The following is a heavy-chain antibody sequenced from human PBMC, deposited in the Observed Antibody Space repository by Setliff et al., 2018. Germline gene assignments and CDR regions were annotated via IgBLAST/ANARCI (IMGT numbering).Heavy chain of an antibody. V-gene: IGHV4-31*03. J-gene: IGHJ3*02. CDR1: GGSISSGLYY. CDR2: IFHSGGK. Sequence: PSETLSLTCSVSGGSISSGLYYWSWIRQHPGKGLEWIGNIFHSGGKYYNPSLRSRVSISQDMSKNQFSLKLNSVTAAGTAVYYCASGPDSGMMEAFDIWGQGTMVTVSS. CDR3: ASGPDSGMMEAFDI. D-gene: IGHD1-1*01.